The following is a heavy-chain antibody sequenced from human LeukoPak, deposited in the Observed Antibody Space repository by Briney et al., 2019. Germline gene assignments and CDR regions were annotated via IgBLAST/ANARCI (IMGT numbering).Heavy chain of an antibody. D-gene: IGHD3-22*01. V-gene: IGHV3-21*01. CDR2: ISSSSSYI. CDR1: GFTFSSYS. CDR3: TRVGQSYSSSGQALDH. J-gene: IGHJ4*02. Sequence: GGSLRLSCAASGFTFSSYSMNWVRQAPGKGLEWVSSISSSSSYIYYADSVKGRFTISRDNARNSLFLQMNSMGAEDTAVYYCTRVGQSYSSSGQALDHWGQGTLVTVSS.